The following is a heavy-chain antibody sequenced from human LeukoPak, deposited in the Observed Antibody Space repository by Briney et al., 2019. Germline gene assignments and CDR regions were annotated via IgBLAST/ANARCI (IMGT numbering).Heavy chain of an antibody. CDR3: AKGSRAQGYYFGF. CDR2: ISGSGGNT. J-gene: IGHJ4*02. CDR1: GFTFSSYV. D-gene: IGHD3-10*01. Sequence: GGSLRLSCAASGFTFSSYVLNWVRQAPQKGLEWVSAISGSGGNTYYTDSVKGRFTISRDNSKNTLYLQMNSLRAEDTAVYYCAKGSRAQGYYFGFWGQGTLVTVSS. V-gene: IGHV3-23*01.